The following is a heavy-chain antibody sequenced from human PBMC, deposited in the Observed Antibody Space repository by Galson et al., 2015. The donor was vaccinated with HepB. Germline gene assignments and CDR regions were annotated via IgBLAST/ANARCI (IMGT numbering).Heavy chain of an antibody. D-gene: IGHD6-19*01. V-gene: IGHV3-23*01. Sequence: SLRLSCAASACSFSNSAMAWARQPPGKGLQWVATISGRGVPTSDADSVKGQFTISRDNSKNTLYLEMNNLRADDTAVYFCAKSKDSGWSYNAFDIWGQGTMVTVSS. CDR2: ISGRGVPT. CDR3: AKSKDSGWSYNAFDI. J-gene: IGHJ3*02. CDR1: ACSFSNSA.